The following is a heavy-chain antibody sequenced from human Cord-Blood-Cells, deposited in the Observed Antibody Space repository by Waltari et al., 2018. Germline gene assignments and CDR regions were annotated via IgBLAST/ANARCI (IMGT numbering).Heavy chain of an antibody. CDR2: ISAYNGNT. D-gene: IGHD2-15*01. J-gene: IGHJ6*02. Sequence: QVQLVQSGAEVKKPGASVKVSCKASGYTFTSYGISWVRQAPVQGLEWMGWISAYNGNTNYAQKRQGRVTMTTDTSTSTAYMELRSLRSDDTAVYYCARDGVGGGSYYYYYGMDVWGQGTTVTVSS. CDR1: GYTFTSYG. CDR3: ARDGVGGGSYYYYYGMDV. V-gene: IGHV1-18*01.